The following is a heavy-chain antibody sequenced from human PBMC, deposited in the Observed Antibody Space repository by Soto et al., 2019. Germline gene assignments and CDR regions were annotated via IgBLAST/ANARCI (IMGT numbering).Heavy chain of an antibody. D-gene: IGHD6-19*01. V-gene: IGHV3-15*07. J-gene: IGHJ1*01. Sequence: EVQLVESGGGLVKPGGSLRLSCAAAGFTFSNAWMNWVRQAPGKGLEWVGRFNSKADGGATDYAAPVKGRFTISRDDSQNTKSLQIDSLKYEDTGVYYCGTDGFSGRRGYFKQWCKGTMVTVSS. CDR1: GFTFSNAW. CDR3: GTDGFSGRRGYFKQ. CDR2: FNSKADGGAT.